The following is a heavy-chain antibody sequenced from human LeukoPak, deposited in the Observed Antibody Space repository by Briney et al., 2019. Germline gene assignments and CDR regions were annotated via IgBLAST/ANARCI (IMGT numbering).Heavy chain of an antibody. J-gene: IGHJ4*02. V-gene: IGHV4-59*01. CDR3: ARTRWLQLPFDY. CDR1: GGSISSYY. Sequence: SETLSLTCTVSGGSISSYYWSWIRQPPGKGLEWIGYIYYSGSTNYNLSLKSRVTISVDTSKNQFSLKLSSVTAADTAVYYCARTRWLQLPFDYRGQGTLVTVSS. CDR2: IYYSGST. D-gene: IGHD5-12*01.